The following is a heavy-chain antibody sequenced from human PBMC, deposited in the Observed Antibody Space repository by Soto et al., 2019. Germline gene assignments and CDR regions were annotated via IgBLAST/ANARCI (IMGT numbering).Heavy chain of an antibody. D-gene: IGHD3-3*02. J-gene: IGHJ6*02. V-gene: IGHV4-34*02. Sequence: QVHLQQWGAGLLKPSETLSLTCAVYGGSFSGYFWSWIRQPPGKGLEWIGEINHSGSTKYNPSLKSRVTISLDTSKNRFSLKVYSVTAADTAVYYCARDISGYYYGMDVWGQGTTVTVS. CDR2: INHSGST. CDR1: GGSFSGYF. CDR3: ARDISGYYYGMDV.